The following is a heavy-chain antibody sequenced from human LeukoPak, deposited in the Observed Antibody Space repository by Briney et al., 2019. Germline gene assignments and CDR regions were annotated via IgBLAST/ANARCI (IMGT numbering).Heavy chain of an antibody. CDR3: AELGITMIGGV. Sequence: GGSLRLSCAASGFTLSSYWMTWVRQAPGKGLEWVANIKQDGSEKYYVDSVKGRFTISRDNAKKSLYLQMNSLRAEDTAVYYCAELGITMIGGVWGKGTTVTISS. CDR1: GFTLSSYW. V-gene: IGHV3-7*01. CDR2: IKQDGSEK. D-gene: IGHD3-10*02. J-gene: IGHJ6*04.